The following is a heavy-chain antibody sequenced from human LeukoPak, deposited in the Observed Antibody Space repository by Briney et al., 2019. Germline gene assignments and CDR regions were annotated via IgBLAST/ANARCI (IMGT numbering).Heavy chain of an antibody. CDR3: ARPYDSSGYYLDY. D-gene: IGHD3-22*01. CDR2: IYYSGST. Sequence: SETLSLTCTVSGGSISSSSYYWGWIRQPPGKGLEWIGSIYYSGSTYYNPSLKSRVTISVDTSKNQFPLKLSSVTAADTAVYYCARPYDSSGYYLDYWGQGTLVTVSS. V-gene: IGHV4-39*01. CDR1: GGSISSSSYY. J-gene: IGHJ4*02.